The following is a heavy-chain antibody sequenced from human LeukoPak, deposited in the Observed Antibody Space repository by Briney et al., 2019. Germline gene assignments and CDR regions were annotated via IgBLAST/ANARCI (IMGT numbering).Heavy chain of an antibody. Sequence: ASVTVSCKASGYTFGSYGITWVRQAPGQGLEWMGWISAYNGDTSYAQKFQVRVTMTTDTSTTTAYMELRSLRSDDTAVYYCARDGAYHDSSGSYYGVGDDFWGQGTLVTVSS. J-gene: IGHJ4*02. CDR1: GYTFGSYG. D-gene: IGHD3-22*01. V-gene: IGHV1-18*01. CDR3: ARDGAYHDSSGSYYGVGDDF. CDR2: ISAYNGDT.